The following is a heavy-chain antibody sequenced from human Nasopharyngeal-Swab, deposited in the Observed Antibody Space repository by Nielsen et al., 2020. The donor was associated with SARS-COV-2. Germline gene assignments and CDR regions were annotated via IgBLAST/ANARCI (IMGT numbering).Heavy chain of an antibody. V-gene: IGHV3-48*01. Sequence: GGSLRLSCAASGFTFSSYSMNWVRQAPGKGPEWVSYISSSSSTIYYADSVKGRFTISRDNAKNSLYLQMNSLRAEDTAVYYCAREVLRFLEWLLPSDAFDIWGQGTMVTVSS. D-gene: IGHD3-3*01. J-gene: IGHJ3*02. CDR1: GFTFSSYS. CDR2: ISSSSSTI. CDR3: AREVLRFLEWLLPSDAFDI.